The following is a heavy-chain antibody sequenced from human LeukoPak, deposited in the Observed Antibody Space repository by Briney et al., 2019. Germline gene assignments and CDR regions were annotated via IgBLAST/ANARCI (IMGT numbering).Heavy chain of an antibody. CDR3: ARDRVRGNSNPFFDY. CDR1: GGSVSSGTYY. Sequence: SETLSLTCAVSGGSVSSGTYYWSWIRQPPGKGLEWIGYIYYSGTTNYNPSLKSRVTISVDTSKNQFSLKLSSVTAADTAVYYCARDRVRGNSNPFFDYWGQGTLVTVSS. CDR2: IYYSGTT. D-gene: IGHD4-11*01. V-gene: IGHV4-61*01. J-gene: IGHJ4*02.